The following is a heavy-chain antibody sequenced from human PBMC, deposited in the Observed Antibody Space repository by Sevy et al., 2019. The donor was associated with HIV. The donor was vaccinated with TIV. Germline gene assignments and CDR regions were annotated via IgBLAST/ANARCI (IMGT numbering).Heavy chain of an antibody. CDR3: AESPIYTSTWIDY. Sequence: GGSLRLSCAASGFSFSSYAMSWVRQAPGKGLEWVSTIRDIGDSTYYADSVKGRFTISRDNSKNTLYLQMNSLGADDTAVYYCAESPIYTSTWIDYWGQGTLVTVSS. D-gene: IGHD6-13*01. J-gene: IGHJ4*02. V-gene: IGHV3-23*01. CDR2: IRDIGDST. CDR1: GFSFSSYA.